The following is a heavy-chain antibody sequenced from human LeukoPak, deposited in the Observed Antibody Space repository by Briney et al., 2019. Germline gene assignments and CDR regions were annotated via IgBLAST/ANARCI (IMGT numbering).Heavy chain of an antibody. D-gene: IGHD3-22*01. CDR1: GGSISSGGYY. J-gene: IGHJ4*02. CDR2: IYYSGST. CDR3: ARGRSDYYDSSGHGRYFDY. V-gene: IGHV4-31*03. Sequence: SQTLSLTCTVSGGSISSGGYYWSWIRQHPGKGLEWIGYIYYSGSTYYNPSLKSRVTISVDTSKNQFSLKLSSVTAADTAVYYCARGRSDYYDSSGHGRYFDYWGQGTLVTVSS.